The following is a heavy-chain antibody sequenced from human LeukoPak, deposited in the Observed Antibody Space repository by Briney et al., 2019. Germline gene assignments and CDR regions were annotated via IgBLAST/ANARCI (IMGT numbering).Heavy chain of an antibody. CDR2: INAGNGNT. CDR1: GYTFSSYV. CDR3: AREDYADRNWFDP. J-gene: IGHJ5*02. V-gene: IGHV1-3*01. D-gene: IGHD4-17*01. Sequence: ASVNVSCKASGYTFSSYVMHWVRQAPGQRLEWMGWINAGNGNTKYSQNFQDRVTLTRDTSASTAHMELSSLTTEDTAVYYCAREDYADRNWFDPWGQGTLVTVSS.